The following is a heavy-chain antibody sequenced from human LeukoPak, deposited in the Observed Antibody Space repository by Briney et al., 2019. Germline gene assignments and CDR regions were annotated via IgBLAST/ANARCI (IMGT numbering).Heavy chain of an antibody. D-gene: IGHD3-22*01. CDR1: GGSISSSSYY. J-gene: IGHJ5*02. V-gene: IGHV4-39*01. Sequence: SETLSLTCTVSGGSISSSSYYWGWIRQPPGKGLEWIGSIYYSGSTYYNPSLKSRVTISVDTSKNQFFLKLSSVTAADTAVYYCARHRRSLRYYDSSGYLPSWFDPWGQGTLVTVSS. CDR3: ARHRRSLRYYDSSGYLPSWFDP. CDR2: IYYSGST.